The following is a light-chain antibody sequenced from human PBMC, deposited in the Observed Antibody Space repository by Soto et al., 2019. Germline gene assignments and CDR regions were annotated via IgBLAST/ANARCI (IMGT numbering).Light chain of an antibody. Sequence: EIVLTQSPGTLSLSPGERATLSCRASQSVSSSYLAWYQQKPGQAPRLLIYGASSRATGIPDRFSGSGSGTDFTLTISRLEPEDFAVYYCQQYGRPPNTFGQGTKLEIK. CDR3: QQYGRPPNT. CDR1: QSVSSSY. CDR2: GAS. V-gene: IGKV3-20*01. J-gene: IGKJ2*01.